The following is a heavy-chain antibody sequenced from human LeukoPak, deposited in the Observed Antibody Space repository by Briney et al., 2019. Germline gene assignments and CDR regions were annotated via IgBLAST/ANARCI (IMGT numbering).Heavy chain of an antibody. Sequence: ASVTVSFTASGYTFTTYYMNWVGQAPGQGLGWMGIINPSAGSTSYAQKFQGRVTMTRDTSTSTVYMELSSLRSEDTAVYYCARGGYDFSSGYYPSRWGQGTLVTVSS. J-gene: IGHJ4*02. CDR2: INPSAGST. D-gene: IGHD3-3*01. CDR1: GYTFTTYY. CDR3: ARGGYDFSSGYYPSR. V-gene: IGHV1-46*01.